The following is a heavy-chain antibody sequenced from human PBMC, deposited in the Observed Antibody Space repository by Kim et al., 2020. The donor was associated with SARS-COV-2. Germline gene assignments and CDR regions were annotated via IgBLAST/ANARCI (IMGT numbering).Heavy chain of an antibody. J-gene: IGHJ4*02. CDR3: EKEQGIAARPDGFDY. D-gene: IGHD6-6*01. V-gene: IGHV3-43*01. CDR1: GFTFDDYT. CDR2: ISWDGGST. Sequence: GGSLRLSCAASGFTFDDYTMHWVRQAPGKGLEWVSLISWDGGSTYYADSAKGRFTISRDNSKNSLYLQMNSLRTEDTALYYCEKEQGIAARPDGFDYWGQGTLVTVSS.